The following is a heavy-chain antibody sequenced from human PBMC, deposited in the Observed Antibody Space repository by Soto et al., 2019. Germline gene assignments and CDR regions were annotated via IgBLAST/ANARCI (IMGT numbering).Heavy chain of an antibody. V-gene: IGHV3-9*01. J-gene: IGHJ4*02. CDR1: GFTFDNFA. CDR2: ISWNGGRT. CDR3: AKASYSLGIEGATDFDY. D-gene: IGHD1-26*01. Sequence: EVELVESGGGLVQPGRYLRLSCKAFGFTFDNFAMHWVHQSPERGLEWVSGISWNGGRTGYADSVKGRFIVSRDNSKSSLYLQMNSLSSEDTALYFCAKASYSLGIEGATDFDYWGQGSWVTVSS.